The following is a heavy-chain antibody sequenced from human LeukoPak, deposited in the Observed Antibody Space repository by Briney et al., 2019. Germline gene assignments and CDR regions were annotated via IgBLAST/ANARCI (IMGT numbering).Heavy chain of an antibody. CDR2: ISSSSSYI. D-gene: IGHD3-22*01. Sequence: PGGSLRLSCAASGFTFSSYSMNWVRQAPGKGLEWVSSISSSSSYIYYADSVKGRFTISRDNAKNSLSLQMNSLRAEDTAVYYCAKGRYDGSGYPYFDYWGQGTLVTVSS. J-gene: IGHJ4*02. V-gene: IGHV3-21*04. CDR1: GFTFSSYS. CDR3: AKGRYDGSGYPYFDY.